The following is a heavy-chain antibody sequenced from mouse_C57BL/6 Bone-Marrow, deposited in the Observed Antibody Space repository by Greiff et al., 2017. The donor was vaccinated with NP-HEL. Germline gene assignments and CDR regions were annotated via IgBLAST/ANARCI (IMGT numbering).Heavy chain of an antibody. CDR2: INPYNGGT. J-gene: IGHJ2*01. CDR1: GYTFTDYY. CDR3: ARGYGSSYPSFDY. Sequence: VQLQQSGPVLVKPGASVKMSCKASGYTFTDYYMNWVKQSHGKSLEWIGVINPYNGGTSYNQKFKGKATLTVDKSSSTAYMELNSLTSEDSAVYYCARGYGSSYPSFDYWGQGTTLTVSS. V-gene: IGHV1-19*01. D-gene: IGHD1-1*01.